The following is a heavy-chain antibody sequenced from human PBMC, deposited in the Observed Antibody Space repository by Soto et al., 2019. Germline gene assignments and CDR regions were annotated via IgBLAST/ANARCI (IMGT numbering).Heavy chain of an antibody. J-gene: IGHJ4*02. D-gene: IGHD3-3*01. V-gene: IGHV1-69*06. CDR3: NRGSEYDFWSGYL. CDR2: IVPMFGTS. Sequence: QERLVQSGAEVRKPGSSVKVSCKVTGGTSTRYAINWVRQAPGQGLEWMGGIVPMFGTSKYAQKFQGRVTITADTSTNIAYMELRSLRAEDTAVYYCNRGSEYDFWSGYLWGQGTLVSVSS. CDR1: GGTSTRYA.